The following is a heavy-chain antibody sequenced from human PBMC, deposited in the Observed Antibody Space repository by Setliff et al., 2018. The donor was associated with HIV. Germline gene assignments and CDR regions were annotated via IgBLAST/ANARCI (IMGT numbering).Heavy chain of an antibody. CDR3: ARGIPRGTVFGVVGYFDY. V-gene: IGHV1-69*13. CDR2: IHPIFGTT. Sequence: ASVKVSCKASGGTFSSYITAWVRQAPGQGLEWMGGIHPIFGTTNYARDFMGRVSITADEPTNTAYMELSSLRSDDSAIYYCARGIPRGTVFGVVGYFDYWGQGTPVTVSS. D-gene: IGHD3-3*01. J-gene: IGHJ4*02. CDR1: GGTFSSYI.